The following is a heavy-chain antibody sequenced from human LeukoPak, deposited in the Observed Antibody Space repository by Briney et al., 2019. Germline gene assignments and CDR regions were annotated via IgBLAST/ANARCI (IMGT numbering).Heavy chain of an antibody. CDR2: ISGSGGST. V-gene: IGHV3-23*01. J-gene: IGHJ6*03. CDR3: ARDSPGDYYYYMGV. CDR1: GFTFSSYA. Sequence: PGGSLRLSCAASGFTFSSYAMSWVRQAPGKGLEWVSAISGSGGSTYYADSVKGRFTISRDNSKNTLYLQMNSLRAEDTAVYYCARDSPGDYYYYMGVWGKGTTITVPS.